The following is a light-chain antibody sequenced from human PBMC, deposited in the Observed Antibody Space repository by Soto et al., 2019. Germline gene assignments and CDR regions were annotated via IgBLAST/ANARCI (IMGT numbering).Light chain of an antibody. CDR1: QSISSW. Sequence: DIQMTQSPSTLSASVGDRVTITCRASQSISSWLAWYQQKPGKAPKLLIYDASSLESGVPSRFXXXGSXTXXXXXXXXLQPDDFATYYCQQYNSYFTFGPGTKVDIK. V-gene: IGKV1-5*01. J-gene: IGKJ3*01. CDR2: DAS. CDR3: QQYNSYFT.